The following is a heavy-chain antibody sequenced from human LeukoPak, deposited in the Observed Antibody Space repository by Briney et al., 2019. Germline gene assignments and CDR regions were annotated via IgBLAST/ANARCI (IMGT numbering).Heavy chain of an antibody. J-gene: IGHJ6*03. CDR1: GGSISSSSYY. V-gene: IGHV4-39*07. CDR2: IHHSGQT. Sequence: SETLSLTCTVSGGSISSSSYYWGWIRQPPGKGLEWIGEIHHSGQTHYNPSLKSRVNISLDKSKNHFSLRVNSVVAADTAIYYCARAPDTAIPYYYMDVWGKGTTVTVSS. D-gene: IGHD5-18*01. CDR3: ARAPDTAIPYYYMDV.